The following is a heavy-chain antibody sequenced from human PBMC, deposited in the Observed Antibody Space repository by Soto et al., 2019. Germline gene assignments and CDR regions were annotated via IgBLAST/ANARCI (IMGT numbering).Heavy chain of an antibody. Sequence: PSETLSLTCTVSGGSISSSSYYWGWIRQPPGKGLEWIGSIYYSGSTYYNPSLKSRVTISVDTSKNQFSLKLSSVTAADTAVYYCARHPIFGVVPNWFDPWGQGTLVTVSS. J-gene: IGHJ5*02. V-gene: IGHV4-39*01. CDR2: IYYSGST. CDR3: ARHPIFGVVPNWFDP. CDR1: GGSISSSSYY. D-gene: IGHD3-3*02.